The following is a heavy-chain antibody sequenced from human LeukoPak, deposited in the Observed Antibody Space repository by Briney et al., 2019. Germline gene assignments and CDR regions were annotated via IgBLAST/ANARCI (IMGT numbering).Heavy chain of an antibody. D-gene: IGHD3-22*01. CDR1: GFTFSSYA. V-gene: IGHV3-23*01. Sequence: GGSLRLSCAASGFTFSSYAMSWVRQAPGKGLEWVSAISGSGGSTYYADSVKGRFTISRDNSKNTLYLQMTSLRAEDTAVYYCAKSPPNYYDSSGPLDAFDIWGQGTMVTVSS. J-gene: IGHJ3*02. CDR2: ISGSGGST. CDR3: AKSPPNYYDSSGPLDAFDI.